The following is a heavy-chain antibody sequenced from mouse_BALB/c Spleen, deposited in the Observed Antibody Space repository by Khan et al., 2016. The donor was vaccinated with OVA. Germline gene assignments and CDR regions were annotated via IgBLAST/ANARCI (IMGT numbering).Heavy chain of an antibody. CDR3: ARHQFPLSMDS. Sequence: QVQLKESGPDLVAPSQSLSITCTVSGFSLTSYAIHWVRQPPGKGLEWLVVIWSDGRTTYNSALNSRLSISKDYSKSQVFLKINSLQTDDTAMYYCARHQFPLSMDSWGQGTSVTVSS. V-gene: IGHV2-6-2*01. CDR1: GFSLTSYA. J-gene: IGHJ4*01. CDR2: IWSDGRT.